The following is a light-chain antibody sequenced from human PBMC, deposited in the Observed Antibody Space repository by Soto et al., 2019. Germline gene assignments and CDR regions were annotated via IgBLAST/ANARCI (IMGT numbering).Light chain of an antibody. V-gene: IGLV2-23*01. CDR3: CSYAGSGTYV. CDR2: EAT. J-gene: IGLJ1*01. Sequence: QSVLTQPASVSGSPGQSITISCTGTSSDVGSDDLVSWYQQHPGKAPKILIYEATKRPSGFSDRFSGSKSGNAASLTISGIQDEDEADYFCCSYAGSGTYVFGTGTKVTVL. CDR1: SSDVGSDDL.